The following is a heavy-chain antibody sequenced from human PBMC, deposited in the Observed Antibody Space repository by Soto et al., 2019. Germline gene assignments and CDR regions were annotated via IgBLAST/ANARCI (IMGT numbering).Heavy chain of an antibody. D-gene: IGHD2-2*01. CDR2: IYYSGST. J-gene: IGHJ4*02. CDR1: GGSISSYY. CDR3: ARQHCSSTSCYDPLFDY. Sequence: SETLSLTCTVSGGSISSYYWSWIRQPPGKGLEWNGYIYYSGSTNYNPSLKSRVTISVDTSKNRFSLKLSSVTAADTAVYYCARQHCSSTSCYDPLFDYWGQGTLVTVSP. V-gene: IGHV4-59*08.